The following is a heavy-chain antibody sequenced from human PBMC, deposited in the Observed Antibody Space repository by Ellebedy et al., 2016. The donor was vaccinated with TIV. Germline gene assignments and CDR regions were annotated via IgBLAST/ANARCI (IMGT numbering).Heavy chain of an antibody. V-gene: IGHV3-33*01. J-gene: IGHJ4*02. CDR3: GTVATTFDY. CDR2: IWYDGSNK. D-gene: IGHD5-24*01. CDR1: GFTFSRNG. Sequence: PGGSLRLSCAASGFTFSRNGMHWVRQAPGKGLEWVAVIWYDGSNKYYADSVKGRFTISRDNPKNTLYLQMNSLRAEDTAVYFCGTVATTFDYWGQGTLVTVSS.